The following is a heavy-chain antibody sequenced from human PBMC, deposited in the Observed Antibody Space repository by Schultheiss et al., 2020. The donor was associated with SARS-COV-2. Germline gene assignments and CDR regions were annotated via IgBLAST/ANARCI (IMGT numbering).Heavy chain of an antibody. CDR1: GGSISSGGYS. D-gene: IGHD1-26*01. CDR3: VGGDYFDY. CDR2: IYYSGST. J-gene: IGHJ4*02. Sequence: SETLSLTCTVSGGSISSGGYSWSWIRQPPGKGLEWIGYIYYSGSTYYNPSLKSRVTISVDTSKNQFSLKLSSVTAADTAVYYCVGGDYFDYWGQGTLVTVSS. V-gene: IGHV4-30-2*03.